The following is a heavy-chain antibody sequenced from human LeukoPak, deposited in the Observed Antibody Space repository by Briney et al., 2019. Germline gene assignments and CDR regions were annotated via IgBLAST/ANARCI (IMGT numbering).Heavy chain of an antibody. CDR2: IYYSGST. Sequence: SETLSLTCTVSGVSISSYYWSWIRQPPGKGLEWIGYIYYSGSTNYNPSLKSRVTISVDTSKNQFSLKLSSVTAADTAVYYCARGLIAARLFDYWGQGTLVTVSS. CDR1: GVSISSYY. D-gene: IGHD6-6*01. CDR3: ARGLIAARLFDY. V-gene: IGHV4-59*01. J-gene: IGHJ4*02.